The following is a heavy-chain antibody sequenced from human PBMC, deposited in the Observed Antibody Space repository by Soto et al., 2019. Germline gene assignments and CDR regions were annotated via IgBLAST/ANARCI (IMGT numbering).Heavy chain of an antibody. D-gene: IGHD6-19*01. CDR1: GYTLTELS. CDR3: ATQWLVHNDAFDS. J-gene: IGHJ3*02. CDR2: FDPEDGET. Sequence: ASVKVSCKVSGYTLTELSMHCVRQAPGKGLEWMGGFDPEDGETIYAQKFQGRVTMTEDTSTDTAYMELSSLRSEDTAVYYCATQWLVHNDAFDSWGQGTMVTVSS. V-gene: IGHV1-24*01.